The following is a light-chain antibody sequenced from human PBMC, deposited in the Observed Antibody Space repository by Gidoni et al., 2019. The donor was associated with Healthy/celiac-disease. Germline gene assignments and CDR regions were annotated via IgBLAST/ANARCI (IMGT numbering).Light chain of an antibody. CDR2: GAS. V-gene: IGKV3-20*01. CDR1: QSVGSSY. J-gene: IGKJ1*01. Sequence: EIVLTQSPGTPSLSPGERATLSWRASQSVGSSYLAWYQQKPGQAPRLLIYGASSRATGIPDRFSGSGSGTDFTLTISRLEPEDVAVYYCQQYGSSPRTFGQGTKVEIK. CDR3: QQYGSSPRT.